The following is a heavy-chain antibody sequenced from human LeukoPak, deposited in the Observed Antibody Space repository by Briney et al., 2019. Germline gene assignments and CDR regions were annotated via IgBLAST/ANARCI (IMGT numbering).Heavy chain of an antibody. V-gene: IGHV1-8*01. CDR1: GYTFTSYD. D-gene: IGHD3-3*01. J-gene: IGHJ6*02. Sequence: ASVKVSCKASGYTFTSYDINWVRQAPGQGLEWMGWMNPNSGNTGYAQKFQGRVTMTRNTSISTAYMELSSLRSEDTAVYYCARNERSGYPPGVGMDVWGQGTTVTVSS. CDR3: ARNERSGYPPGVGMDV. CDR2: MNPNSGNT.